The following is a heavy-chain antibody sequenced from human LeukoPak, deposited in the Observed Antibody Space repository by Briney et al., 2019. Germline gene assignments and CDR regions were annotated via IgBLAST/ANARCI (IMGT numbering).Heavy chain of an antibody. CDR2: IYYSGST. Sequence: SQTLSLTCTVSGGSISSGGYYWSWIRQHPGKGLEWIGYIYYSGSTYYNPSLKSRVTISVDTSKNQFSLKLSSVTAADTAVYYCARMGDPPRLFYGMDVWGQGTTVTVSS. CDR3: ARMGDPPRLFYGMDV. CDR1: GGSISSGGYY. D-gene: IGHD2-21*02. V-gene: IGHV4-31*03. J-gene: IGHJ6*02.